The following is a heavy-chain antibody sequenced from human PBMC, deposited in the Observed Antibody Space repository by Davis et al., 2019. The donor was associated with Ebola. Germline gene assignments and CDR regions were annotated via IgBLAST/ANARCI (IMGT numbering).Heavy chain of an antibody. Sequence: SGPTLVKPTQTLTLTCTFSGFSLSTSGMCVSWIRQPPGKALEWLALIDWDDDKYYSTSLKTRLTISKDTSKNQVVLTMTNMDPVDTATYYCARITNVQGSIPYGMDVWGQGTTVTVSS. J-gene: IGHJ6*02. V-gene: IGHV2-70*01. CDR2: IDWDDDK. CDR3: ARITNVQGSIPYGMDV. CDR1: GFSLSTSGMC. D-gene: IGHD2-2*01.